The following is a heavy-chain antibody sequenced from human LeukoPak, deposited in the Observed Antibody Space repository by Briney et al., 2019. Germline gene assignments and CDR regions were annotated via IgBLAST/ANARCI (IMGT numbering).Heavy chain of an antibody. J-gene: IGHJ5*02. Sequence: SETLSLTCTVSGGSISSSSYYWGWLRQPPGQGLEWIGRIYYSGSTYYNPSPKSRITISVDTSKNQFSLKLSSVTAADTAVYYCARPQATARGWFDTGGQGTLVTVS. CDR3: ARPQATARGWFDT. CDR1: GGSISSSSYY. CDR2: IYYSGST. V-gene: IGHV4-39*01. D-gene: IGHD1-26*01.